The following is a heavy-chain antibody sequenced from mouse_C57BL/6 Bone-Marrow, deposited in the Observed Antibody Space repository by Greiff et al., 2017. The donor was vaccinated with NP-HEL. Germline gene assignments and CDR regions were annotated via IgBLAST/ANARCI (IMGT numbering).Heavy chain of an antibody. CDR3: AREGNYDYDRGFAY. V-gene: IGHV1-85*01. D-gene: IGHD2-4*01. CDR1: GYTFTSYD. CDR2: IYPRDGST. J-gene: IGHJ3*01. Sequence: QVQLKESGPELVKPGASVKLSCKASGYTFTSYDINWVKQRPGQGLEWIGWIYPRDGSTKYNEKFKGKATLTVDTSSSTAYMELHSLTSEDSAVYFCAREGNYDYDRGFAYWGQGTLVTVSA.